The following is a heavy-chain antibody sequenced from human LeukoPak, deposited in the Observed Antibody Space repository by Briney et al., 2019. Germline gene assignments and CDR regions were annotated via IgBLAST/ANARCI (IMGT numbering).Heavy chain of an antibody. D-gene: IGHD2-21*01. CDR2: IYYSGST. Sequence: GXXSXYYXXWIRQPPGKGLEWIGYIYYSGSTNYNPSLKSRVTISVDTSKNQFSLKLSSVTAADTAVYYCARDSGIGLDYWGQGTLVTVSS. J-gene: IGHJ4*02. CDR3: ARDSGIGLDY. CDR1: GXXSXYY. V-gene: IGHV4-59*01.